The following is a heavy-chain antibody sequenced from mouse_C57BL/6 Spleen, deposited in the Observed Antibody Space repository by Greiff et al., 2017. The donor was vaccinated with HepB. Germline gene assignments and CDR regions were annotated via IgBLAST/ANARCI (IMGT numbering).Heavy chain of an antibody. CDR2: IDPSDSET. V-gene: IGHV1-52*01. CDR3: ARENDSYYFDY. J-gene: IGHJ2*01. D-gene: IGHD2-4*01. CDR1: GYTFTSYW. Sequence: QVQLQQPGAELVRPGSSVKLSCKASGYTFTSYWMHWVKQRPIQGLEWIGNIDPSDSETHYNQKFKDKATLTVDKSSSTAYMQLSSLTSEDSAVYYCARENDSYYFDYWGQGTTLTVSS.